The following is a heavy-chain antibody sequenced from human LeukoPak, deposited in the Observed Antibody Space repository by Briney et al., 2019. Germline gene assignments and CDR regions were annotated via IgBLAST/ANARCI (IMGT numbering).Heavy chain of an antibody. V-gene: IGHV3-23*01. D-gene: IGHD1-26*01. CDR2: ISGSGGST. CDR3: AKAKAPSGYYFDY. J-gene: IGHJ4*02. CDR1: GSTFSSYA. Sequence: GGSLRLSCAASGSTFSSYAMSWVRQAPGKGLEWVSAISGSGGSTYYADSVKGRFTISRDNSENTLYLQMNSLRAEDTAVYYCAKAKAPSGYYFDYWGQGTLVTVSS.